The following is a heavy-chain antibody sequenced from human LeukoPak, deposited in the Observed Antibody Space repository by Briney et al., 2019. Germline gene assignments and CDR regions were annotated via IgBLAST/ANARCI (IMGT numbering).Heavy chain of an antibody. V-gene: IGHV3-53*01. D-gene: IGHD4-17*01. Sequence: GGSLRLSCAASGFTVSSNYMSWVRKAPGKGLEWVSVIYSGGSTYYADSVKGRLTISRDNSKNTLYLQMNSLRAEDTAVYYCAREMDYGDYVMGFDYWGQGTRSPSPQ. CDR2: IYSGGST. J-gene: IGHJ4*02. CDR3: AREMDYGDYVMGFDY. CDR1: GFTVSSNY.